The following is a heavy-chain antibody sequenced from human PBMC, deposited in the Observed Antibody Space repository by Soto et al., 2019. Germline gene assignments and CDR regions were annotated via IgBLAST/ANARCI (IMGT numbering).Heavy chain of an antibody. V-gene: IGHV4-31*03. CDR2: IYYSGST. CDR1: GGSISSGGYY. D-gene: IGHD5-18*01. Sequence: QVQLQESGPGLVKPSQTLSLTCTVSGGSISSGGYYWSWIRQHPGKGLEWIGYIYYSGSTYYNPSLKSRVTIXXDXSXXHSSLKLSPVTAADTAVYYCARGPLWLLGERPIDYWGQGTLVTVSS. CDR3: ARGPLWLLGERPIDY. J-gene: IGHJ4*02.